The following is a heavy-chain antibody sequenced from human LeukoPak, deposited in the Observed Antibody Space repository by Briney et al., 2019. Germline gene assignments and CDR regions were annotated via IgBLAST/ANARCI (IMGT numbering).Heavy chain of an antibody. CDR2: IYPGDSDT. CDR1: GYSFTDYW. Sequence: GESLKISCKGFGYSFTDYWIDWVRQMPGKGLEWMGIIYPGDSDTRYSPSFQGQVTISADKSISTAYLQWSSLKASDTAMYYCVRHSGSSSSGADYWGQGTLVTVSS. V-gene: IGHV5-51*01. CDR3: VRHSGSSSSGADY. D-gene: IGHD6-6*01. J-gene: IGHJ4*02.